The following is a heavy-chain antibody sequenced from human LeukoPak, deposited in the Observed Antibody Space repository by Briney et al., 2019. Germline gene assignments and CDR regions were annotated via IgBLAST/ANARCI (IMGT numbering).Heavy chain of an antibody. CDR2: ISYDGSNK. V-gene: IGHV3-30-3*01. D-gene: IGHD1-7*01. Sequence: GGSLRLSCAASGFTFSSYAMHWVRQAPGKELEWVAVISYDGSNKYYADSVKGRFTISRDNSKNTLYLQMNSLRAEDTAVYYCARAFGGRGYNWNYGDYWGQGTLVTVSS. CDR1: GFTFSSYA. CDR3: ARAFGGRGYNWNYGDY. J-gene: IGHJ4*02.